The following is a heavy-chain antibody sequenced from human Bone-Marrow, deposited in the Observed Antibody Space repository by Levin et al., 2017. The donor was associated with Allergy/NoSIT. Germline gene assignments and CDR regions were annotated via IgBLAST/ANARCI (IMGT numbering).Heavy chain of an antibody. J-gene: IGHJ5*02. CDR3: ARGKAVDRFGDEANWFDP. V-gene: IGHV4-61*02. D-gene: IGHD3-10*01. CDR2: IYTSGRT. Sequence: TSETLSLTCTVSSGSINSGNFYWTWIRQSAGKGLEWIGRIYTSGRTTYNPSLESRVTMSIDMSKNQFSLNLISVTAADTAVYFCARGKAVDRFGDEANWFDPWGQGTHVTVSS. CDR1: SGSINSGNFY.